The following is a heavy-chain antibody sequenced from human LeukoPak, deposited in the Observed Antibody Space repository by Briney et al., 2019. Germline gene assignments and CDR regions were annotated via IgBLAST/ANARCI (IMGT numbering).Heavy chain of an antibody. V-gene: IGHV1-24*01. J-gene: IGHJ3*02. CDR3: ATDFALLWFGRDAFDI. Sequence: ASVKVSCKVSGYTLTELSMHWVRQAPGKGLEWMGGFDPEDGETIYAQKFQGGVTMTEDTSTDTAYMELSSLRSEDTAVYYCATDFALLWFGRDAFDIWGQGTMVTVSS. D-gene: IGHD3-10*01. CDR1: GYTLTELS. CDR2: FDPEDGET.